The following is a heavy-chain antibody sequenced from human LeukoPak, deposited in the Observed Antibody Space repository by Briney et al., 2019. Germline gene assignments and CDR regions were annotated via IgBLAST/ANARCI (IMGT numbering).Heavy chain of an antibody. CDR1: GFTLSSYA. Sequence: GGSLRLSCAASGFTLSSYAMSWVRQAPGKGLEWVSAISDSGNTYHADSVKGRFTISRDNAKNSLYLQMNSLRAEDTAVYYCARDFRYCSSTSCPDAFDIWGQGTMVTVSS. J-gene: IGHJ3*02. V-gene: IGHV3-23*01. CDR2: ISDSGNT. D-gene: IGHD2-2*01. CDR3: ARDFRYCSSTSCPDAFDI.